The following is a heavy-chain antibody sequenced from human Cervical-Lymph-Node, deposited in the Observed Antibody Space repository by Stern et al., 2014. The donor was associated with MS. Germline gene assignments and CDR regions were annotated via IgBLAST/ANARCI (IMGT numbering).Heavy chain of an antibody. CDR1: GFTFSRYS. CDR3: AREGDAFDI. CDR2: ISSSSSYI. Sequence: EMQLVESGGGLVKPGGSLRLSCAASGFTFSRYSLNWVRQAPGKGLEWVSSISSSSSYIYYEDSVKGRFTISRDNAKNSLYLQMNSLRAEDTAVYYCAREGDAFDIWGQGTMVTVS. J-gene: IGHJ3*02. V-gene: IGHV3-21*01.